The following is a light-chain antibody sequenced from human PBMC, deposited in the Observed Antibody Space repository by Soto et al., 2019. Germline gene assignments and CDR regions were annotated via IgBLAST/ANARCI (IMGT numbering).Light chain of an antibody. J-gene: IGLJ2*01. V-gene: IGLV2-14*01. Sequence: QSALTQPASVSGSPGQPITISCTGTSSDVGGYNYVSWYQQHPGKAPKLMIYEVTNRPSGVSNRFSGSKSGTAAPLTISGLQAEDEADYYCSSYASSSTLVFGGGTKLTVL. CDR3: SSYASSSTLV. CDR1: SSDVGGYNY. CDR2: EVT.